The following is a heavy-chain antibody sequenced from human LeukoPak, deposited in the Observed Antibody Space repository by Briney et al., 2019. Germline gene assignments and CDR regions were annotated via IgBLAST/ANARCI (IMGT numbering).Heavy chain of an antibody. CDR3: ARQLKGYCSGGSCFSGFDS. D-gene: IGHD2-15*01. V-gene: IGHV4-39*01. J-gene: IGHJ4*02. Sequence: SETLSLTCTVSGGSISSSNYYWGWIRQPPGKGLEWIGSIYYSGSTYYNPPLKSRVTISVDTSKNQFSLKVNSVTAADTAVYFRARQLKGYCSGGSCFSGFDSRGQGAQVTVSS. CDR2: IYYSGST. CDR1: GGSISSSNYY.